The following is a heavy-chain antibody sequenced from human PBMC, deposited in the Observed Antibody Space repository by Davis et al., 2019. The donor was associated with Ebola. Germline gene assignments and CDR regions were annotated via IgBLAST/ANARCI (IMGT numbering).Heavy chain of an antibody. CDR2: INPSGGST. CDR1: GYIFTSHY. J-gene: IGHJ5*02. D-gene: IGHD4-23*01. Sequence: ASVHVSCKASGYIFTSHYMHCVRQPPPQAREGRGIINPSGGSTSYAQKFQGRFTMTRDTSTSTVYMELSSLRSEDTAEYYCARDRKDYGGNRWIDPWGKGTLVTVSS. CDR3: ARDRKDYGGNRWIDP. V-gene: IGHV1-46*01.